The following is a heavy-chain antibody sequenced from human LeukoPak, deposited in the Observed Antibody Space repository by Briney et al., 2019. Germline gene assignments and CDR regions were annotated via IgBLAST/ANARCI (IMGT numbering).Heavy chain of an antibody. J-gene: IGHJ3*01. CDR1: GGSFSGYY. CDR2: IYHSGST. V-gene: IGHV4-59*01. CDR3: ARATTVTTMNV. Sequence: SETLSLTCAVYGGSFSGYYWSWIRQPPGKGLEWIGYIYHSGSTNYNPSLKSRVTISVDTSKNQLSLKLNSVTAADTAVYYCARATTVTTMNVWGQGTMVTVSS. D-gene: IGHD4-17*01.